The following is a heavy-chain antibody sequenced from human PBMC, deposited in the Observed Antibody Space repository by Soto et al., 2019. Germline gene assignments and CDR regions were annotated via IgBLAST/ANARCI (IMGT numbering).Heavy chain of an antibody. CDR3: ASLVDSSGYYYYFDY. J-gene: IGHJ4*02. CDR2: ISSSSSYI. V-gene: IGHV3-21*01. CDR1: GFTFSSHS. D-gene: IGHD3-22*01. Sequence: GGSLRLSCAASGFTFSSHSMNWVRQAPGKGLEWVSSISSSSSYIYYADSVKGRFTISRDNAKNSLYLQMNSLRAEDTAVYYCASLVDSSGYYYYFDYWGQGTLVTVSS.